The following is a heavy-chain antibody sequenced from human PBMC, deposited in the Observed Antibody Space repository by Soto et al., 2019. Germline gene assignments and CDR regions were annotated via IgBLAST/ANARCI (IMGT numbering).Heavy chain of an antibody. J-gene: IGHJ4*02. CDR2: ISGSSSSK. Sequence: EVQLLESGGGLVQPGGSLRLSCAASGFTFSDYAMSWVRQAPGKGLEWVSGISGSSSSKYYSDSVKGRFTISRDNSKNTLYLQMNSLRAEDTAVFYCAKDEGAWYRGDYWGQGAQVTVSS. CDR1: GFTFSDYA. D-gene: IGHD6-19*01. CDR3: AKDEGAWYRGDY. V-gene: IGHV3-23*01.